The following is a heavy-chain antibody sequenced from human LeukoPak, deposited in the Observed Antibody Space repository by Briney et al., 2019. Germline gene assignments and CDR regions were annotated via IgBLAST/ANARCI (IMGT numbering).Heavy chain of an antibody. CDR3: ARWVDTAMDMRYYYYMDV. V-gene: IGHV3-74*01. CDR1: GFTFSSYW. Sequence: GGSLRLSCAASGFTFSSYWMHWVRQAPGKGLVWVSRINSDGSSTSYADSVKGRFTISRDNAKNTLYLQMNSLRAGDTAVYYCARWVDTAMDMRYYYYMDVWGKGTTVTVSS. J-gene: IGHJ6*03. CDR2: INSDGSST. D-gene: IGHD5-18*01.